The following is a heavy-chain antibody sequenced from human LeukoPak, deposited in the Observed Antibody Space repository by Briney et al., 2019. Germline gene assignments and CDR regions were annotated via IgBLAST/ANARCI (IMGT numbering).Heavy chain of an antibody. J-gene: IGHJ4*02. Sequence: PSETLSLTCTVSGGSISSTNNYWAWIRQPPGKGLEWIGSISYSGSTSYNLSLKRLATMSIDTSKNHFSLRLSSMTAADTATYYCARSPSGSYPDWGQGTLVTVSS. CDR2: ISYSGST. CDR1: GGSISSTNNY. CDR3: ARSPSGSYPD. D-gene: IGHD1-26*01. V-gene: IGHV4-39*07.